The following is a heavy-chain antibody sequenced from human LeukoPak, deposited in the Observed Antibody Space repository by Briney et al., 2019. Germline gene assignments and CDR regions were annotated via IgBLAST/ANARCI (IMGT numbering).Heavy chain of an antibody. CDR1: GGTFSSYA. J-gene: IGHJ4*02. D-gene: IGHD2-15*01. Sequence: SVKVSCKASGGTFSSYAISWVRQARGQGLEWMGGIIPIFGTANYAQKFQGRVTITADKSTSTAYMELSSLRSEDTAVYYCARYREGYCSGGSCYSLDYWGQGTLVTVSS. CDR3: ARYREGYCSGGSCYSLDY. V-gene: IGHV1-69*06. CDR2: IIPIFGTA.